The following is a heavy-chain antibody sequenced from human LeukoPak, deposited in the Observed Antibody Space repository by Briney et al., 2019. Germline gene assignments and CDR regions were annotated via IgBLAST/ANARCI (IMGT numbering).Heavy chain of an antibody. J-gene: IGHJ4*02. CDR3: ARDSYGDANFDS. CDR2: IYADGNT. Sequence: GGSLRLSCAASGFTVSTNYMTWVRQAPGRGLEWVSFIYADGNTYYADSVKGRFTISRDISKNAVYLQMNSLRAEDTAVYYCARDSYGDANFDSWGQGTLVTVSS. CDR1: GFTVSTNY. D-gene: IGHD4-17*01. V-gene: IGHV3-53*01.